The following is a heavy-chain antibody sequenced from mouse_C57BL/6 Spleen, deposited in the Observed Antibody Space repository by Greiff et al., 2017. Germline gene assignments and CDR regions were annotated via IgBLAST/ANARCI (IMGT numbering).Heavy chain of an antibody. D-gene: IGHD2-4*01. CDR2: IYPGSGST. J-gene: IGHJ4*01. CDR3: ARERDYYEGAMDY. V-gene: IGHV1-55*01. Sequence: VQLQQSGAELVKPGASVKMSCKASGYTFTSYWITWVKQRPGQGLEWIGDIYPGSGSTNYNEKFKSKATLTVDTSSSTAYMQLSSLTSEDSAVYYCARERDYYEGAMDYWGQGTSVTVSS. CDR1: GYTFTSYW.